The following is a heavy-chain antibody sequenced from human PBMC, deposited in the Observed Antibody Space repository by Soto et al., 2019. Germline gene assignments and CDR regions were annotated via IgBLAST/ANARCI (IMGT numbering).Heavy chain of an antibody. V-gene: IGHV4-34*01. Sequence: SETLSLTCAVYGGSFSGYYWSWIRQPPGKGLEWIGEINHSGSTNYNPSLKSRVTISVDTSKNQFSLKLSSVTAADTAVYYCARAVSAVAGIDYWGQGTLVTVSS. CDR1: GGSFSGYY. CDR2: INHSGST. CDR3: ARAVSAVAGIDY. J-gene: IGHJ4*02. D-gene: IGHD6-19*01.